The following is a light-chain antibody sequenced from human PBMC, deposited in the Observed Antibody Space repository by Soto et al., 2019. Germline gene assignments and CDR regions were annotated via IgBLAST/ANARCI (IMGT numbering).Light chain of an antibody. CDR2: WAS. CDR3: HQYYTTLRT. CDR1: QSVLYSSNNKNY. Sequence: DIVMTQSPDSLAVSLGERATINCKSSQSVLYSSNNKNYLAWYQQKPGQPPKLLIYWASTRESGVLDRFSGSGSGTDFTLTISSLQAEDVAVYYCHQYYTTLRTFGQGTKVEIK. V-gene: IGKV4-1*01. J-gene: IGKJ1*01.